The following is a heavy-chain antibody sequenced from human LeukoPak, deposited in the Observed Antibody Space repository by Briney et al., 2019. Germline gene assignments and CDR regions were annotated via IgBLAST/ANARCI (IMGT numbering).Heavy chain of an antibody. V-gene: IGHV3-30*04. CDR1: GFTFSSYA. D-gene: IGHD3-22*01. Sequence: GRSLRLSCAASGFTFSSYAMRWVRQAPGKGLEWVAVVSYDGTKTNSADSVKGRFSISRDNSNNSMYLQMNSLRLEDTAVYYCARDGIVVEFDYWGQGTLVTVSS. CDR2: VSYDGTKT. J-gene: IGHJ4*02. CDR3: ARDGIVVEFDY.